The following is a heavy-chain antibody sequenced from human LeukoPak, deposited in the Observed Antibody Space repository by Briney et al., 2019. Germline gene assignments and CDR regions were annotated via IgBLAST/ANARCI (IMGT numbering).Heavy chain of an antibody. V-gene: IGHV1-69*05. J-gene: IGHJ4*02. CDR3: ARGGLPSKGFVVVVAALDY. CDR1: GGTFSSYA. Sequence: SVKVSCKASGGTFSSYAISWVRQAPGQGLEWMGGIIPIFGTANYAQKFQGRVTITTDESTSTAYMELSSLRSEDTAVYYCARGGLPSKGFVVVVAALDYWGQGTLVTVSS. D-gene: IGHD2-15*01. CDR2: IIPIFGTA.